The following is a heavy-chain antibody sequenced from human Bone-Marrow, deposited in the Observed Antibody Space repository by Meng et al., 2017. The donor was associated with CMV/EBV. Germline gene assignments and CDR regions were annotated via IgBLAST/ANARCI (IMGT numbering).Heavy chain of an antibody. J-gene: IGHJ5*02. CDR3: ARSYDYVWGFDP. CDR1: GYTFTGYY. V-gene: IGHV1-2*02. D-gene: IGHD3-16*01. Sequence: ASVKVSCKASGYTFTGYYMHWVRQAPGQGLEWMGWINPNSGGTNYAQKFQGRVTMTRDTSISTAYMELSRLRSDDTAVYYCARSYDYVWGFDPWGQGTLATSSS. CDR2: INPNSGGT.